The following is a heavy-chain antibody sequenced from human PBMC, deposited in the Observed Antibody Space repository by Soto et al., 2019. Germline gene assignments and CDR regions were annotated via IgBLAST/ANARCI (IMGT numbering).Heavy chain of an antibody. J-gene: IGHJ4*02. D-gene: IGHD2-15*01. Sequence: QVQLEQSGAEVKKSGASVKVSRKASGYIFSTHGINWVRQAPGQGLEWMGWINPYNGKTNYAQKFQGRVTMTTETSRKTAYMELRSLRSDDTAVYYCARVQIVVVVGGTPADYWGQGTLVTVSS. V-gene: IGHV1-18*01. CDR1: GYIFSTHG. CDR3: ARVQIVVVVGGTPADY. CDR2: INPYNGKT.